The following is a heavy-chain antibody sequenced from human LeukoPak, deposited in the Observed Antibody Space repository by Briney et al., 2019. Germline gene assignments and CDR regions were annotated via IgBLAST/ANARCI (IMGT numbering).Heavy chain of an antibody. Sequence: GRSLRLSCAASGFTINHYGIHWVRQAPGKGLEWLAVFSYDGINKHYRDSVKGRFTISRDNSKNTLSLQMNSLRAEDTGVYYCVKEADSGAYRTSDYWGQGTLVTVSS. J-gene: IGHJ4*02. CDR2: FSYDGINK. V-gene: IGHV3-30*18. CDR3: VKEADSGAYRTSDY. D-gene: IGHD6-19*01. CDR1: GFTINHYG.